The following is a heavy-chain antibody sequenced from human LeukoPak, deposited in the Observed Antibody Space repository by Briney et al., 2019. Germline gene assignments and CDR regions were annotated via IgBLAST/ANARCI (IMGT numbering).Heavy chain of an antibody. Sequence: QPGGSLRLSCAASGFSFSTYGMSWVRQAPGKGLEWVSFVSGSGDSTYYADSVKGRFTMSRDNSKNTLYLQMNSMRAEDTAVYYCAREEGDGYNYGAFHIWGQGTMFTVSS. CDR3: AREEGDGYNYGAFHI. J-gene: IGHJ3*02. V-gene: IGHV3-23*01. CDR2: VSGSGDST. CDR1: GFSFSTYG. D-gene: IGHD5-24*01.